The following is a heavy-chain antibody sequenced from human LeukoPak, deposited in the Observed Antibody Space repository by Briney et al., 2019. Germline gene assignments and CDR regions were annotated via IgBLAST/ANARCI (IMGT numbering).Heavy chain of an antibody. Sequence: GGSLRLSCAASGITFSSYGMSWVRQVPGKGLEWVSSISHTGGSPYYADSVKGRLTVSRDNSKNTLYLQMNSLTVEDTAIYYCATDSYVSGSYYRLFYWGQGTLVTVSS. CDR3: ATDSYVSGSYYRLFY. V-gene: IGHV3-23*01. CDR1: GITFSSYG. J-gene: IGHJ4*02. CDR2: ISHTGGSP. D-gene: IGHD3-10*01.